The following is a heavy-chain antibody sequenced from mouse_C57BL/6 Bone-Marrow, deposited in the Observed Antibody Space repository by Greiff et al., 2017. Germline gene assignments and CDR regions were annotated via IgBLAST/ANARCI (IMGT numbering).Heavy chain of an antibody. V-gene: IGHV1-7*01. Sequence: QVQLQQSGAELAKPGASVKLSCKASGYTFTSYWMHWVKQRPGQGLEWIGYINPSSGYTKYNQKFKDKATLTAEKSSSTAYMQLSSLTYEDSAVYYCARGGYDYWGQGTTLTVSS. J-gene: IGHJ2*01. D-gene: IGHD2-2*01. CDR1: GYTFTSYW. CDR3: ARGGYDY. CDR2: INPSSGYT.